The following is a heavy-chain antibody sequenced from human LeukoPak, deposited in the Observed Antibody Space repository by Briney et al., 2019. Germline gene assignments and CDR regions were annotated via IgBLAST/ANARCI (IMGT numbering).Heavy chain of an antibody. CDR1: GGSVTSNSYY. Sequence: KPSETLSLTCSVSGGSVTSNSYYWTWIRQPPGKGLECIGYIYYSGSTDYNPSLKSRVTISVDTSKNQFSLKLSSVTAADTAVYFCARSLLWPTGTFEIWGQGTMVTV. CDR2: IYYSGST. J-gene: IGHJ3*02. V-gene: IGHV4-61*01. D-gene: IGHD1-1*01. CDR3: ARSLLWPTGTFEI.